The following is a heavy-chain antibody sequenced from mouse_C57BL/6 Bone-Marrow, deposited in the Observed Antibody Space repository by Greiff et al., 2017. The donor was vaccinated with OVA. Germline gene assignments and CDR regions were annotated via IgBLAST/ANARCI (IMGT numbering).Heavy chain of an antibody. J-gene: IGHJ4*01. CDR1: GYTFTRYW. Sequence: QVQLQQPGAELVKPGASVKMSCKASGYTFTRYWITWVKQRPGQGLEWIGDIYPGSGRTNYNEKFKSKATLTVDTSSSTAYMQLSSLTSEDSAVYYCARSVITTVEGDFAMDYWGQGTSVTVSS. V-gene: IGHV1-55*01. CDR2: IYPGSGRT. D-gene: IGHD1-1*01. CDR3: ARSVITTVEGDFAMDY.